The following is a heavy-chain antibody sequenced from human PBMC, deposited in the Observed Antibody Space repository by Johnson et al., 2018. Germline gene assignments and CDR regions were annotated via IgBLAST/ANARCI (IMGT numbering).Heavy chain of an antibody. CDR3: ARGYCRSTSCYLNYYYYGMDV. CDR1: GFTFSSYG. V-gene: IGHV3-33*01. CDR2: ISYDGSSK. Sequence: QVQLVQSGGGVVQXGRSLRLXCAASGFTFSSYGLHWVRQAPGKGLEWVSIISYDGSSKDYADSVKGRFTIYRDNSRNTLCLQMNSLSAEATAVYYCARGYCRSTSCYLNYYYYGMDVWGQGTTVTVSS. J-gene: IGHJ6*02. D-gene: IGHD2-2*01.